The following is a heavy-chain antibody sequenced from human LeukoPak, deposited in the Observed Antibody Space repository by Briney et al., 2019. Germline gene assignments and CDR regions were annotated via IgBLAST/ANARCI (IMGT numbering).Heavy chain of an antibody. D-gene: IGHD6-19*01. V-gene: IGHV3-23*01. CDR3: AKDGVWQSYYFEY. CDR1: GFTFSRYA. Sequence: PGGSLRHSCAASGFTFSRYAMSWVRQAPGEGLEWVSSISDSSGHTYYADSVRGRFTISRDNSKNTVFLEMNSLRAEDTAIYYCAKDGVWQSYYFEYWGKGTLVTVSS. J-gene: IGHJ4*02. CDR2: ISDSSGHT.